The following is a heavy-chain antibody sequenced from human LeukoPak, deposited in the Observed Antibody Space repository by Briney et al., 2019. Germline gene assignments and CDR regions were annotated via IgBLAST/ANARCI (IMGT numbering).Heavy chain of an antibody. Sequence: GGSLRLSCAASGFTVSSNYMSWVRQAPGKGLEWVSVIYSGGSTYYADSVKGRFTISRGNSKNTLYLQMNSLRAEDTAVHYCARGRGYSGYDSRDYYYYYMDVWGKGTTVTVSS. CDR2: IYSGGST. J-gene: IGHJ6*03. CDR1: GFTVSSNY. V-gene: IGHV3-53*01. CDR3: ARGRGYSGYDSRDYYYYYMDV. D-gene: IGHD5-12*01.